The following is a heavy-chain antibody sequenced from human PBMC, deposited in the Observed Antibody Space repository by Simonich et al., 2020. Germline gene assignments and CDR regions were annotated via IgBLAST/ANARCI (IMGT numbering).Heavy chain of an antibody. D-gene: IGHD1-1*01. CDR1: GGPFSGYY. CDR3: ARHLQLGPFDY. CDR2: INHSGST. Sequence: QVQLQQWGAGLLKPSETLSLTCAVYGGPFSGYYWSWIRQPPGKGREWIGEINHSGSTNYNPSLKSRVTISVDTSKNQFSLKLSSVTAADTAVYYCARHLQLGPFDYWGQGTLVTVSS. J-gene: IGHJ4*02. V-gene: IGHV4-34*01.